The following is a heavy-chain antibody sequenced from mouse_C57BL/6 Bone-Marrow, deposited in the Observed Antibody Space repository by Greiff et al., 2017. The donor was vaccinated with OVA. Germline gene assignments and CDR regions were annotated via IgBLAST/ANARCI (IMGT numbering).Heavy chain of an antibody. CDR2: INPNNGGT. Sequence: VQLQQSGPELVKPGASVKIPCKASGYTFTDYNMDWVKQSHGKSLEWIGDINPNNGGTIYNQKFKGKATLTVDKSSSTAYMELRSLTSEDTAVYYCARSGHRGFAYWGQGTLVTVSA. CDR3: ARSGHRGFAY. CDR1: GYTFTDYN. J-gene: IGHJ3*01. D-gene: IGHD3-1*01. V-gene: IGHV1-18*01.